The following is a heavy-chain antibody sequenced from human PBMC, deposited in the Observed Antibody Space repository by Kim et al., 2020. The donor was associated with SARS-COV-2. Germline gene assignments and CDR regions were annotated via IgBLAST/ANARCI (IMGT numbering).Heavy chain of an antibody. D-gene: IGHD5-12*01. CDR1: GYTFTGYY. J-gene: IGHJ4*02. CDR2: INPNSGGT. CDR3: ARGCRRVDIVATKPLDY. V-gene: IGHV1-2*02. Sequence: ASVKVSCKASGYTFTGYYMHWVRQAPGQGLEWMGWINPNSGGTNYAQKFQGRVTMTRDTSISTAYMELSRLRSDDTAVYYCARGCRRVDIVATKPLDYWGQGTLVTVSS.